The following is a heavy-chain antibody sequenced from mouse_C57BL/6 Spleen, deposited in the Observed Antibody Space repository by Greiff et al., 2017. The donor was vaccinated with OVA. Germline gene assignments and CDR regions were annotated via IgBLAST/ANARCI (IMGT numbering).Heavy chain of an antibody. J-gene: IGHJ2*01. CDR1: GYTFTDYN. CDR3: ARAGYYDYSYFDY. Sequence: EVQLQQSGPELVKPGASVKMSCKASGYTFTDYNMHWVKQSHGKSLEWIGYINPNNGGTSYNQKFKGKATLTVNKSSSTAYMELRSLTSEDSAVYYCARAGYYDYSYFDYWGQGTTLTVSS. V-gene: IGHV1-22*01. CDR2: INPNNGGT. D-gene: IGHD2-4*01.